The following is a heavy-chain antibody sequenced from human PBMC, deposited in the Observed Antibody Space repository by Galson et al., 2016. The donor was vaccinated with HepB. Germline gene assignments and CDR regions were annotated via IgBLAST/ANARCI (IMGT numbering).Heavy chain of an antibody. CDR2: INWNSGSI. J-gene: IGHJ4*02. Sequence: SLRLSCAASGFTFDDYAMHWVRQAPGKGLEWVSGINWNSGSIDYADSVKGRFTISRDNAKNSLYLQMNSLRAEDTALYYCAKDNFGFRPHTVAYFVSWGQGSLVTVSS. V-gene: IGHV3-9*01. CDR1: GFTFDDYA. D-gene: IGHD6-19*01. CDR3: AKDNFGFRPHTVAYFVS.